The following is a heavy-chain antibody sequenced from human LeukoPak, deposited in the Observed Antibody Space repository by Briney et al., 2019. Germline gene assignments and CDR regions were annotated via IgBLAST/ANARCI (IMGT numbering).Heavy chain of an antibody. Sequence: PGGSLRLSCAASGFTFGSYGMHWVRQAPGKGLEWVAVISYDGSNKYYADSVKGRFTISRDNSKNTLYLQMNSLRAEDTAVYYCAKGEWIQLWFGDYWGQGTLVTVSS. D-gene: IGHD5-18*01. J-gene: IGHJ4*02. CDR3: AKGEWIQLWFGDY. CDR1: GFTFGSYG. V-gene: IGHV3-30*18. CDR2: ISYDGSNK.